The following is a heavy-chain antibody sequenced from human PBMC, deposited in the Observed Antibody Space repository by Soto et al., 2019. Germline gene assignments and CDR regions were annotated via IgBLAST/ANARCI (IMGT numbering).Heavy chain of an antibody. CDR2: IYGDGRTT. Sequence: TGGSLRLSCEASGFSFSTTDMSWVRQAPGKGLEWVSTIYGDGRTTYYADSVRGRFSISRDNSKNMVYLQMDSLRVDDKAIYYCVKNSGWFNSWGQGSLVTVSS. CDR3: VKNSGWFNS. V-gene: IGHV3-23*01. J-gene: IGHJ5*01. CDR1: GFSFSTTD. D-gene: IGHD3-10*01.